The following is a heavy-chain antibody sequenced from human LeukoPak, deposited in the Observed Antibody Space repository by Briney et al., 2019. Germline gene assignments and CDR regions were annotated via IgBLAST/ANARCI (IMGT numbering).Heavy chain of an antibody. CDR3: ARGITAAGNVNWFDP. CDR1: GASVSSYY. Sequence: SETLSLTCTVSGASVSSYYWSWIRQPAGKGLEWIGRIYSSGTTNYNPSLKSRVTMSVDTSKNHFSLKLSSVTAADTAVYYCARGITAAGNVNWFDPWGQGTLVTVSS. V-gene: IGHV4-4*07. J-gene: IGHJ5*02. CDR2: IYSSGTT. D-gene: IGHD6-13*01.